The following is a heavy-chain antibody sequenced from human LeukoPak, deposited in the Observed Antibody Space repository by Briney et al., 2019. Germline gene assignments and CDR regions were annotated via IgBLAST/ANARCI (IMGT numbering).Heavy chain of an antibody. CDR3: ARQGGIAVAGIAFDY. V-gene: IGHV4-39*01. D-gene: IGHD6-19*01. CDR1: GGSISSSSYY. CDR2: IYYSGST. J-gene: IGHJ4*02. Sequence: SETLSLTCTVSGGSISSSSYYWGWIRQPPGKGLEWIVSIYYSGSTYYNPSLKSRVTISVDTSKNQLSLKLSSVTAADTAVYYCARQGGIAVAGIAFDYWGQGTLVTVSS.